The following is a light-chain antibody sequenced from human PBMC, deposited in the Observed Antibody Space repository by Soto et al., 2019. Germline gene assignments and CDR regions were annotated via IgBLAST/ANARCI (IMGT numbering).Light chain of an antibody. CDR1: SSNIGAGYD. V-gene: IGLV1-40*01. CDR3: QSYDSSLGGNYV. J-gene: IGLJ1*01. CDR2: GNT. Sequence: QSVLSQPPSVSGAPGQRVTISCTGSSSNIGAGYDAHWFQQVPGTAPKLLIYGNTNRPSGVPDRFSGSKSGTSASLAITGLQAEDEADYYCQSYDSSLGGNYVFGTGTKV.